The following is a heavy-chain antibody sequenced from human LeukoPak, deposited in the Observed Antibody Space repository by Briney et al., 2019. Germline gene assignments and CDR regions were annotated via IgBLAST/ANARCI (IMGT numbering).Heavy chain of an antibody. Sequence: ASVKVSCKASGGTFSSYAISWVRQAPGQGLEWMGGIIPIFGTANYAQKFQGRVTITADESTSTAYMEPSSLRSEDTAVYYCARARGVITVSFDYWGQGTLVTVSS. V-gene: IGHV1-69*13. CDR2: IIPIFGTA. CDR3: ARARGVITVSFDY. J-gene: IGHJ4*02. CDR1: GGTFSSYA. D-gene: IGHD3-22*01.